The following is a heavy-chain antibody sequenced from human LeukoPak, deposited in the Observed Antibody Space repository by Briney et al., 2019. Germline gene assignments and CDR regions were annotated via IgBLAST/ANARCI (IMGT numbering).Heavy chain of an antibody. CDR1: GFTFSSYG. J-gene: IGHJ4*02. CDR2: MSYDGIKK. D-gene: IGHD3-22*01. V-gene: IGHV3-30*18. CDR3: AKDSYDSSAYYGTIDY. Sequence: GGSLRLSCAASGFTFSSYGMHWVRQAPGKGLEWVAVMSYDGIKKYYADSVKGRFTISRDNSKNTLYLQMNSLRAEDTAVYYCAKDSYDSSAYYGTIDYWGQGTLVTVSP.